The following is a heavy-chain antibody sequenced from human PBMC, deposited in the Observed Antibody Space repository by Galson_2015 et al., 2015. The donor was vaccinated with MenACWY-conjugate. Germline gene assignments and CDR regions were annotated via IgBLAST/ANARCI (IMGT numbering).Heavy chain of an antibody. CDR2: IKADGSFS. CDR1: GFTFNNYW. Sequence: SLRLSCAASGFTFNNYWMNWVRQPPGKGLEWISYIKADGSFSNYADSVKGLFTISTDNAKNMVYLHMDGLGAEVTALYFCARDNNWSFVSWVQGTLVTVSS. D-gene: IGHD1-1*01. V-gene: IGHV3-74*01. CDR3: ARDNNWSFVS. J-gene: IGHJ4*02.